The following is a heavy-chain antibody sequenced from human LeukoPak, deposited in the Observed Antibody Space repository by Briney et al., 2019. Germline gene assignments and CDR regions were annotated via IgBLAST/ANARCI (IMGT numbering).Heavy chain of an antibody. CDR3: ARDKIVGATLFDY. V-gene: IGHV3-7*01. Sequence: GGSLRLSCAASGFTFSSYWMSWVRQAPGKGLEWVANIKQDGSEKYYVDSVKGRFTISRDNAKNSLYLQMNSLRAEDTAVYYCARDKIVGATLFDYWGQGTLVTVSS. CDR1: GFTFSSYW. J-gene: IGHJ4*02. D-gene: IGHD1-26*01. CDR2: IKQDGSEK.